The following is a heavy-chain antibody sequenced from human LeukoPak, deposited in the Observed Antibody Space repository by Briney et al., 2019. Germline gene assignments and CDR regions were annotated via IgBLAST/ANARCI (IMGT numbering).Heavy chain of an antibody. J-gene: IGHJ3*02. V-gene: IGHV1-46*01. CDR3: ARARRGITMIVVAPRGRAFDM. D-gene: IGHD3-22*01. CDR1: GCTFPSYY. Sequence: SSVTVSCQPSGCTFPSYYMHWLQQAPGQGREGMGIINLSGCSTSYAQKFQGRVTMTRDTSTRTVYMELSSLRSEDTAVYYCARARRGITMIVVAPRGRAFDMWGQGTMVTVSS. CDR2: INLSGCST.